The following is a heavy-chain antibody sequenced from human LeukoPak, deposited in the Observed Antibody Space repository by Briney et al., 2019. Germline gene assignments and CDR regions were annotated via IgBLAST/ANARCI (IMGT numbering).Heavy chain of an antibody. CDR3: ARDICSGGNCYFDY. J-gene: IGHJ4*02. Sequence: GASVKVSCKASGYTFTSYGISWVRQAPGQGLEWVGWINPNSGTTNYAQKFQGRVTLTRDTSINTAFMELNRLGPDDPALYYCARDICSGGNCYFDYWGQGTLVTVSS. CDR1: GYTFTSYG. V-gene: IGHV1-2*02. D-gene: IGHD2-15*01. CDR2: INPNSGTT.